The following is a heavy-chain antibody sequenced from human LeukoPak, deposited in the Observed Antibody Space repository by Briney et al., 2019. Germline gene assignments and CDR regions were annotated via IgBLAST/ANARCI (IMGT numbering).Heavy chain of an antibody. Sequence: ASVKVSCKASGYTFTSYYMHWVRQAPGQGLEWMGIINPSGGSTSYAQKFQGRVTMTRDMSTSTVYMELSSLSSEDTAVYYCAREMYYDILTEPQLFFDYWGQGTLVTVSS. J-gene: IGHJ4*02. CDR1: GYTFTSYY. D-gene: IGHD3-9*01. CDR2: INPSGGST. V-gene: IGHV1-46*01. CDR3: AREMYYDILTEPQLFFDY.